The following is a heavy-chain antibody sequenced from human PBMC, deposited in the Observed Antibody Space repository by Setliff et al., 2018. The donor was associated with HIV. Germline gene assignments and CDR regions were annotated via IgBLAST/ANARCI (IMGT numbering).Heavy chain of an antibody. Sequence: PSETLSLTCTVSGGSISSYYWSWIRQPPGKGLEWIGYIYYSGSTNYNPSLKSRVTISVDTSKNQFSLKLSSVTAADTAVYYCARTTDSSGYYLISSYYYYYYMDVWGKGTTGTVSS. J-gene: IGHJ6*03. V-gene: IGHV4-59*01. CDR3: ARTTDSSGYYLISSYYYYYYMDV. CDR2: IYYSGST. D-gene: IGHD3-22*01. CDR1: GGSISSYY.